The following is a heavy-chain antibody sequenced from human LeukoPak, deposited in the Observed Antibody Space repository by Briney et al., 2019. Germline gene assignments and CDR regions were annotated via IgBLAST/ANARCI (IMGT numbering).Heavy chain of an antibody. Sequence: GGSLRLSCAASGFTVSSNYMSWVRQAPGKGLEWVSVLYSDGSTYYADSVKGRFTISRDNSKNTVYLQMNSLRADDTAVYYCARNHILGYWHFDLWGRGTLVTVSS. D-gene: IGHD1-26*01. V-gene: IGHV3-53*01. CDR3: ARNHILGYWHFDL. CDR2: LYSDGST. J-gene: IGHJ2*01. CDR1: GFTVSSNY.